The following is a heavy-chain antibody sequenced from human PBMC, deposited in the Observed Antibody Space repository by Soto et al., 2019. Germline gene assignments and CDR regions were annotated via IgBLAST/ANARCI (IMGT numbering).Heavy chain of an antibody. Sequence: GGSLRLSCAASGFTLRSYVMHWVCQAPGKGLEWVAVIRCSGGSTYYADSVKGRFTISRDNSKNTLYLQMNSLRAEDTAVYYCAKDAADTAMVTDYYGMDVWGQGTTVTVSS. CDR2: IRCSGGST. D-gene: IGHD5-18*01. J-gene: IGHJ6*02. V-gene: IGHV3-23*01. CDR3: AKDAADTAMVTDYYGMDV. CDR1: GFTLRSYV.